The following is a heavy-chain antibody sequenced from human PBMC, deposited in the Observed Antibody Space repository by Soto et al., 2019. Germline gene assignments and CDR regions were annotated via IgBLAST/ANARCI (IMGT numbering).Heavy chain of an antibody. D-gene: IGHD6-19*01. CDR2: INHSETT. J-gene: IGHJ4*02. CDR3: ARGSQWLDY. CDR1: GGSLSGYY. Sequence: PSETLSLTCTVYGGSLSGYYWSWIRQPPGKGLEWIGEINHSETTIYNPSLKSRVTISVDTSKNQFSLRLSSVTAADTAVYYCARGSQWLDYWGQGTLVTVSS. V-gene: IGHV4-34*01.